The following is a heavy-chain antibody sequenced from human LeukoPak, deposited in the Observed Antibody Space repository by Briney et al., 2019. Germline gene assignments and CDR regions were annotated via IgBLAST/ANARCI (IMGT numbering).Heavy chain of an antibody. V-gene: IGHV5-51*01. CDR3: ARSYSSSWYWWYFDY. Sequence: GESLKISCKGSGYSFTSYWVGWVRQMPGKGLEWVGIIYPGDSDARYSPSFQGQVTISADKSISTAYLQWSSLKASDTAMYYCARSYSSSWYWWYFDYWGRGTLVTVSS. CDR1: GYSFTSYW. D-gene: IGHD6-13*01. CDR2: IYPGDSDA. J-gene: IGHJ4*02.